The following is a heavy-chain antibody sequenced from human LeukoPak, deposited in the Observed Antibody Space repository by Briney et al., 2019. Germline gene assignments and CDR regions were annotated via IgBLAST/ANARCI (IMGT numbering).Heavy chain of an antibody. CDR2: IIPIFGTA. Sequence: GASVKVSCKASGYTFNSYDINWVRQAPGQGLEWMGGIIPIFGTANYAQKFQGRVTITADESTSTAYMELSSLRSEDTAVYYCARAGDYYGSGSYFDYWGQGTLVTVSS. V-gene: IGHV1-69*13. CDR1: GYTFNSYD. CDR3: ARAGDYYGSGSYFDY. D-gene: IGHD3-10*01. J-gene: IGHJ4*02.